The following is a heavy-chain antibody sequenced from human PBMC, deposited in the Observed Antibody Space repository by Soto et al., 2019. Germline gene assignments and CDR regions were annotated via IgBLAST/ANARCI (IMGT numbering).Heavy chain of an antibody. V-gene: IGHV2-26*01. Sequence: QVTLKESGPVLVKPTETLTLTCTVSGFSLSNARMGVSWIRQPPGKALEWLAHIFSNDEKSYSTSLKSRLTXHXDXXKSQVVLTMTNMDPVDTATYYCARNRRDRGREFDYWGQGTLVTVSS. CDR2: IFSNDEK. D-gene: IGHD1-26*01. CDR1: GFSLSNARMG. J-gene: IGHJ4*02. CDR3: ARNRRDRGREFDY.